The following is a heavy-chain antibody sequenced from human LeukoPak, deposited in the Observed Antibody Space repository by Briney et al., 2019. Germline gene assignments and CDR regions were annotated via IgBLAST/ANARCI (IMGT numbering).Heavy chain of an antibody. CDR2: IRHDGSYQ. CDR1: RFTFSRHG. J-gene: IGHJ4*02. CDR3: AKNRDTSDFPRDFDS. D-gene: IGHD3-22*01. Sequence: GGSLRLSCAASRFTFSRHGMHWVRQTPGKGLEWVAFIRHDGSYQQYPDSVRGRFTVSRDNSKDTVYPQMNSLRTEDTAVYYCAKNRDTSDFPRDFDSWGQGTLVTVSS. V-gene: IGHV3-30*02.